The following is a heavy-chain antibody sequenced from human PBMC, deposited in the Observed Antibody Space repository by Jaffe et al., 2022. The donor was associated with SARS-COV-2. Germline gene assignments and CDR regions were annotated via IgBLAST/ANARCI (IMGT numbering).Heavy chain of an antibody. CDR2: ISYDGSNE. V-gene: IGHV3-30*18. Sequence: QVRLVESGGGVVQPGRSLRLSCAASGFTYRSHGMLWVRQAPGKGLEWVALISYDGSNEYYADSLKGRFTISRDNSKNMLYLQMNSLRVDDTAIYYCAKGTGDYWGDEYFGLDVWGQGTTVTVSS. CDR3: AKGTGDYWGDEYFGLDV. CDR1: GFTYRSHG. D-gene: IGHD7-27*01. J-gene: IGHJ6*02.